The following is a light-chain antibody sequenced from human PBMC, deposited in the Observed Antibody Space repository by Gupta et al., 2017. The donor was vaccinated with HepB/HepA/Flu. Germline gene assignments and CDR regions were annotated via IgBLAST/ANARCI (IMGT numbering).Light chain of an antibody. CDR1: SSNIGSNY. J-gene: IGLJ3*02. CDR3: GAWDDSLSAWV. Sequence: QSVLIQPPSASGTPGQRGTISCSGSSSNIGSNYVYWYQQLPGTAPKVLIYRNSQRPSGVPDRCSGSKSGTSATLAIGGLRSEDEADYYCGAWDDSLSAWVFGGGTRLAVL. CDR2: RNS. V-gene: IGLV1-47*01.